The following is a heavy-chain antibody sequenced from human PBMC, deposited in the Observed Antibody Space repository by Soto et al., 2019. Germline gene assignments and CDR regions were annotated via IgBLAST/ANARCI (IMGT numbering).Heavy chain of an antibody. Sequence: GGSLRLSCAASGFTFSNAWMSWVRQAPGKGLEWVGRIKSKTDGGKTDYAEPVKGRFTISRDDSNNTLYLQMNSLKTEDTAVYYCTTDLGGNNWNYDNNYWGQGTLVTVSS. D-gene: IGHD1-7*01. CDR2: IKSKTDGGKT. CDR3: TTDLGGNNWNYDNNY. CDR1: GFTFSNAW. J-gene: IGHJ4*02. V-gene: IGHV3-15*01.